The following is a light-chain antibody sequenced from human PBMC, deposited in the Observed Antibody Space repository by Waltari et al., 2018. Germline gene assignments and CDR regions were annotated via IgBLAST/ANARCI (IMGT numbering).Light chain of an antibody. CDR2: EDI. CDR1: SRNFGTSNL. CDR3: CSHAGTGTFNVI. J-gene: IGLJ2*01. V-gene: IGLV2-23*02. Sequence: QSPLPHPPSVSGPPGQSIPISCTGTSRNFGTSNLVPCYQQYPAKPPNPMIFEDIKGPSGVSNRFSGSKSGNTASLTISGLQVEDEADYFCCSHAGTGTFNVIFGGGTKLTVL.